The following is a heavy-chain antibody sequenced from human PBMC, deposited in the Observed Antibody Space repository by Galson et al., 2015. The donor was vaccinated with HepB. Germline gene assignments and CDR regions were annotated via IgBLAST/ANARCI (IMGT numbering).Heavy chain of an antibody. J-gene: IGHJ3*02. D-gene: IGHD6-13*01. Sequence: SLRLSCAASGFTFSSYAMSWVRQAPGTGLEWVAIISYDGSNKYYADSMKGRFTISRDNSKNTLYLQINSLRAEDTAVYYCTRVAGSSWWGAFDIWGQGTMVTVSS. CDR2: ISYDGSNK. CDR1: GFTFSSYA. V-gene: IGHV3-30*04. CDR3: TRVAGSSWWGAFDI.